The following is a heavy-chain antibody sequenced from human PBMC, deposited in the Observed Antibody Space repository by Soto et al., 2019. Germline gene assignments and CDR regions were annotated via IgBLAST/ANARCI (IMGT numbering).Heavy chain of an antibody. D-gene: IGHD6-19*01. Sequence: QVPLVQSGAEVKKPGASVKVSCKASGYTFTSYGISWVRQAPGQGLEWMGWISAYNGNTNYAQKLQDRVTMTTDTSTNTAYMELRSLRSDDTAVYYCARDAPRLGIVVAGKTFDYWGQGTLVTVSS. CDR2: ISAYNGNT. CDR3: ARDAPRLGIVVAGKTFDY. CDR1: GYTFTSYG. J-gene: IGHJ4*02. V-gene: IGHV1-18*01.